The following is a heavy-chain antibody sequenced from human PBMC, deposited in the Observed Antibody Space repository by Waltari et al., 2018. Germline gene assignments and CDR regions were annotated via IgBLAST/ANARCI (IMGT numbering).Heavy chain of an antibody. CDR1: GYSLTSYY. J-gene: IGHJ5*02. CDR2: INPNSGDT. V-gene: IGHV1-2*06. D-gene: IGHD2-2*01. Sequence: QVELVQSGAEVRKPGASVKVSCQASGYSLTSYYMHWVRQAPGLGLERMGRINPNSGDTNSAPKFQGSVTLTRDTSVNTAFLELRSLTSDDTAVYCCARESAFSTSWYPGFDPWGQGTLVTVAS. CDR3: ARESAFSTSWYPGFDP.